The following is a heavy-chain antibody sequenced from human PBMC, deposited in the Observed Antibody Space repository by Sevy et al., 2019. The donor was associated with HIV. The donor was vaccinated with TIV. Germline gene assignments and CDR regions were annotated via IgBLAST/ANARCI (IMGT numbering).Heavy chain of an antibody. J-gene: IGHJ3*02. Sequence: SETLSLTCAVYGGSFSGYYWSWIRQPPGKGLEWIGEINHSGSTNYNPSLKSRVTISVDTSKNQFSLKLSSVTAADTAVYYCARGEYSSSRHPFDIWGQGTMVTVSS. D-gene: IGHD6-13*01. CDR1: GGSFSGYY. CDR3: ARGEYSSSRHPFDI. CDR2: INHSGST. V-gene: IGHV4-34*01.